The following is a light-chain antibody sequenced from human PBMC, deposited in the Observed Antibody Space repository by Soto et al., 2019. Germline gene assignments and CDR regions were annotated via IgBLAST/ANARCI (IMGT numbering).Light chain of an antibody. CDR1: SSDIGASNY. J-gene: IGLJ3*02. CDR2: EVS. CDR3: TSYTTSTTWV. V-gene: IGLV2-14*01. Sequence: QSALTQPASVSASPGQSITVSCIGTSSDIGASNYVSWYQQHPGKAPKLIISEVSNRPSGVANRFSGSKSGSKASLTISGLQAEDEADYYCTSYTTSTTWVFGGVTKLTVL.